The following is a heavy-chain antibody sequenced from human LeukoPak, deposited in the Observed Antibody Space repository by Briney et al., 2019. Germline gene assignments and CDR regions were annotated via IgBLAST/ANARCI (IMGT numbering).Heavy chain of an antibody. CDR2: IIPIFGTA. CDR3: GITAMGKRALDY. CDR1: GGTFSSYA. D-gene: IGHD5-18*01. V-gene: IGHV1-69*05. Sequence: SVKVFCKASGGTFSSYAISWVRQAPGQGLEWMGGIIPIFGTANYAQKFQGRVTITTDESTSTAYMELSSLRSEDTAVYYCGITAMGKRALDYWGQGTLVTVSS. J-gene: IGHJ4*02.